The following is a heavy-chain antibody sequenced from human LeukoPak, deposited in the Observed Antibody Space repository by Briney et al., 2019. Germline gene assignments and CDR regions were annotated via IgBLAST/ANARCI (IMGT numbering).Heavy chain of an antibody. CDR2: ISGSGGST. J-gene: IGHJ5*02. V-gene: IGHV3-23*01. CDR1: GFTFSSYA. Sequence: GGSLRLSCAASGFTFSSYAMSWVRQAPGKGLEWVSAISGSGGSTYYADSVKGRFTISRDNSKNTLYLQMNSLRAEDTAVYYCAKDLSPAAGLCNWFDPWGQGTLVTVSS. D-gene: IGHD6-13*01. CDR3: AKDLSPAAGLCNWFDP.